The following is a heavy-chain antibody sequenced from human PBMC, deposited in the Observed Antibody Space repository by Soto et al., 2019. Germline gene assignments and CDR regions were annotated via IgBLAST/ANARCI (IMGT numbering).Heavy chain of an antibody. CDR3: ARSQGSSTSLEIYYYYYYGMDV. CDR2: IIPISVTT. J-gene: IGHJ6*02. CDR1: GGTFSSYA. V-gene: IGHV1-69*01. D-gene: IGHD2-2*01. Sequence: QVQLVQSGAEVKKPGSSVKVSCKASGGTFSSYAISWVRQAPGQGLEWMGGIIPISVTTNYAQKFQGRVTITADASKSTAYMELSSLRSEDTAVYYCARSQGSSTSLEIYYYYYYGMDVWGQGTTVTVSS.